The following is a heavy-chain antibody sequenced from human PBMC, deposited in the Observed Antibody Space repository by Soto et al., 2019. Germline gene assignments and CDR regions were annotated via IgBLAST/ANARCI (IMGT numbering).Heavy chain of an antibody. CDR3: ARDRNYYGSGSPTPYDAFDI. J-gene: IGHJ3*02. Sequence: ASVKVSCKASGYTFTSYGISWVRQAPGQGLEWMGWISAYNGNTNYAQKLQGRVTMTTDTSTSTAYMELRSLRSDDTAAYYCARDRNYYGSGSPTPYDAFDIWGQGTMVTVSS. CDR1: GYTFTSYG. V-gene: IGHV1-18*04. CDR2: ISAYNGNT. D-gene: IGHD3-10*01.